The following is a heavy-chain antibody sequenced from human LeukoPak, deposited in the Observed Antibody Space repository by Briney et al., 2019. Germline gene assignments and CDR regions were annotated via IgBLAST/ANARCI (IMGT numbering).Heavy chain of an antibody. CDR1: GFTFSSYA. J-gene: IGHJ6*04. V-gene: IGHV3-30*04. Sequence: PGGSLRLSCAASGFTFSSYAMHWVRQAPGKGLEWVAVISYDGSNKYYADSVKGRFTISRDKSKNTLYLQMNSLRAEDTAVYYCARKAQIRHADLQFGEPPSGGMDVWGKGTTVTVSS. D-gene: IGHD3-10*01. CDR2: ISYDGSNK. CDR3: ARKAQIRHADLQFGEPPSGGMDV.